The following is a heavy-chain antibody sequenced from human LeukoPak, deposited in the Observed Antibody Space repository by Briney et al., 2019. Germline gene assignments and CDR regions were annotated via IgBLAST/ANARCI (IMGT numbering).Heavy chain of an antibody. CDR1: GFTFSDYY. J-gene: IGHJ4*02. Sequence: PGGSLRLSCAASGFTFSDYYMSWIRQAPGKGLEWVSYISSSGSTIYYADSVKGRFTISRDNSKNTLYLQMNSLRAEDTAVYYCAREGRRNYDILTGVLDYWGQGTLVTVSS. D-gene: IGHD3-9*01. CDR3: AREGRRNYDILTGVLDY. V-gene: IGHV3-11*04. CDR2: ISSSGSTI.